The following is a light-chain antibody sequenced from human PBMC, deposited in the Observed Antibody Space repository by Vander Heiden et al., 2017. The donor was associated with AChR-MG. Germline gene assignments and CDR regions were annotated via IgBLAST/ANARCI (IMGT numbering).Light chain of an antibody. CDR3: SSMGVV. CDR1: SSDVGGYNY. J-gene: IGLJ2*01. V-gene: IGLV2-14*01. CDR2: DVS. Sequence: QSALTQPASVSGSPGQSITISCTGTSSDVGGYNYVSWYQQHPGIAPKLMIYDVSKQPSGVSNRFSASTSGNTASLTISGLQAEDEADYYCSSMGVVFGGGTKLTVL.